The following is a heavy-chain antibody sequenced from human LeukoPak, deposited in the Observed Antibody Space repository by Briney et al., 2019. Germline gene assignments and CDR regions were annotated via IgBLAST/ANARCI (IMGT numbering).Heavy chain of an antibody. Sequence: PGGSLRLSCAASGFTFSSYGMHWVRQAPGKGLEWVAVIWYDGSNKYYADSVKGRFTISRDNSKNTLYLQMNSLRAEDTAVYYCAKDYLSIVVVPAAINGRRFDPWGQGTLVTVSS. J-gene: IGHJ5*02. V-gene: IGHV3-30*02. D-gene: IGHD2-2*02. CDR1: GFTFSSYG. CDR2: IWYDGSNK. CDR3: AKDYLSIVVVPAAINGRRFDP.